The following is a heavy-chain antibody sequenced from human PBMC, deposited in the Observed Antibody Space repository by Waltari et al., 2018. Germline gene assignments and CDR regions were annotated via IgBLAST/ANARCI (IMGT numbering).Heavy chain of an antibody. V-gene: IGHV3-33*06. CDR3: AKDSIDWYFDL. Sequence: QVQLVESGGGVVQPGRSLRLSCAASGFTFSSYGMHWVRQAPGKGLDWVAVIWYDGSNKYYADSVKGRFTISRDNSKNTLYLQMNSLRAEDTAVYYCAKDSIDWYFDLWGRGTLVTVSS. CDR2: IWYDGSNK. J-gene: IGHJ2*01. CDR1: GFTFSSYG. D-gene: IGHD1-26*01.